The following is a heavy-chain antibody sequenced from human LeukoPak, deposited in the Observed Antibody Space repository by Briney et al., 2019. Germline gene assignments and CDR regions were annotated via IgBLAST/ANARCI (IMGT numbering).Heavy chain of an antibody. Sequence: PSETLSLTCTVSGGSISSYYWSWIRQPPGKGLEWIGYIYYSGSTNYNPSLQSRVTISVDTSKNQFSLKLSSVTAADTAVYYCARGRTGTTFDYYYDCGMDVWGQGTTVTVSS. CDR2: IYYSGST. J-gene: IGHJ6*02. V-gene: IGHV4-59*01. D-gene: IGHD1-7*01. CDR3: ARGRTGTTFDYYYDCGMDV. CDR1: GGSISSYY.